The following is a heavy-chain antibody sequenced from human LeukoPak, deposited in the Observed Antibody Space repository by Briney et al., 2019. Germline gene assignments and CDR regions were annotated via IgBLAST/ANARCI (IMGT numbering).Heavy chain of an antibody. D-gene: IGHD6-19*01. Sequence: GGSLRLSCAASGFTFSSYAMSWVRQAPGKGLEWVSAISGSGGSTYYADSVKGRFTISRDNSTNTLYLQMNSLRAEDTAVYYCAKDPYSSGWYFWFDPWGQGTLVTVSS. CDR1: GFTFSSYA. V-gene: IGHV3-23*01. J-gene: IGHJ5*02. CDR2: ISGSGGST. CDR3: AKDPYSSGWYFWFDP.